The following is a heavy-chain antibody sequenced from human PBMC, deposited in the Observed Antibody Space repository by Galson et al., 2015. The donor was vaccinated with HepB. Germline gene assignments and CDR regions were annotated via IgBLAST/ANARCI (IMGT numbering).Heavy chain of an antibody. CDR3: ARESYYDSSGYRAFDY. D-gene: IGHD3-22*01. J-gene: IGHJ4*02. CDR1: GFTFSSYG. CDR2: IWYDGSNK. V-gene: IGHV3-33*01. Sequence: SLRLSCAASGFTFSSYGMHWVRQAPGKGLEWVAVIWYDGSNKYYADSVKGRFTISRDNSKNTLYLQMNSLRAEDTAVYYCARESYYDSSGYRAFDYWGQGTLVTVSS.